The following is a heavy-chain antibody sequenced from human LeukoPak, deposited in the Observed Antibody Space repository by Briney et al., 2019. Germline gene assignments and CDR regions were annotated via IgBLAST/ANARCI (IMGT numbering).Heavy chain of an antibody. D-gene: IGHD2-2*01. V-gene: IGHV3-23*01. J-gene: IGHJ4*02. CDR3: AKGSDYQLHGVGFDY. Sequence: SGGSLRLSCAASGFTFSIYAMNWVRQAPGKGLQWVSAVSGSGGTTYYADSVKGRFTISRDNSKNTLYLQMNSLRAEDTAVYYCAKGSDYQLHGVGFDYWGQGTLVTVSS. CDR2: VSGSGGTT. CDR1: GFTFSIYA.